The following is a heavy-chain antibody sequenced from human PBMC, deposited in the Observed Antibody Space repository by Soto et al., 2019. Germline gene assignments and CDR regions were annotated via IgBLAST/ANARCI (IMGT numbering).Heavy chain of an antibody. V-gene: IGHV4-59*01. CDR3: ARGRQQLVTHDAFDS. J-gene: IGHJ3*02. CDR2: IYYSGRT. D-gene: IGHD6-13*01. Sequence: QVQLQESGPGLVKPSETLSLTCTVSGVSISSYYWSWIRQPPGKVLKWIGYIYYSGRTNYNPTLKSQVTTSVATSKNQFSLKLSSVTAADTAVYYCARGRQQLVTHDAFDSGGQGTMVTVSS. CDR1: GVSISSYY.